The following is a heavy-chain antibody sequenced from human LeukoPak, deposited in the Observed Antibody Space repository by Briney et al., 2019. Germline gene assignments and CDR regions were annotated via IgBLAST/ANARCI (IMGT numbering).Heavy chain of an antibody. CDR1: GYTFTGYY. J-gene: IGHJ6*02. D-gene: IGHD3-3*01. CDR2: INPNSGGT. CDR3: ARREVTIFGVVLLGMDV. Sequence: ASVKVSCKASGYTFTGYYMHWVRQAPGQGLEWMGWINPNSGGTNYAQKFQGRVTMTRDTSISTAYMELSRLRSDDTAVYYCARREVTIFGVVLLGMDVWDQGTTVTVSS. V-gene: IGHV1-2*02.